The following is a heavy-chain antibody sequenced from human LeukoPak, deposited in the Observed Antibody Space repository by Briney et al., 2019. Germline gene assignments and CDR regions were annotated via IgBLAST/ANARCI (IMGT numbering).Heavy chain of an antibody. CDR3: ARAVTGTSMVDY. D-gene: IGHD6-19*01. Sequence: SETLSLTCTISGGFLGGDHWSWIRQAPGKGLEWIGYISYTGSTSYNPSLRNRVTISLHTSENQFSLRLTSVTAADTAVYYCARAVTGTSMVDYWGQGTLVAVSS. CDR2: ISYTGST. V-gene: IGHV4-59*08. J-gene: IGHJ4*02. CDR1: GGFLGGDH.